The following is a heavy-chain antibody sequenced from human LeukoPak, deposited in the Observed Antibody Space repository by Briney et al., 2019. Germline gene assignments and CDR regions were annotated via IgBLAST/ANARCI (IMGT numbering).Heavy chain of an antibody. V-gene: IGHV5-10-1*01. D-gene: IGHD3-9*01. J-gene: IGHJ5*02. Sequence: GESLQISCKGSGYSFTSYWISWVRQMPGKGLEWMGRIDPSDSYTNYSPSFQGHVTISADKSISTAYLQWSSLKASDTAMYYCARHPPPTYYDILTGYYSYNWFDPWGQGTLVTVSS. CDR1: GYSFTSYW. CDR2: IDPSDSYT. CDR3: ARHPPPTYYDILTGYYSYNWFDP.